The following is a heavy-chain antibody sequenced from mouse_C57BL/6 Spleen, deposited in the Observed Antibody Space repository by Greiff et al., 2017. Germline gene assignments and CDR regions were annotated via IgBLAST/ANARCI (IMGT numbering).Heavy chain of an antibody. J-gene: IGHJ2*01. V-gene: IGHV1-69*01. D-gene: IGHD3-2*02. CDR2: IDPSDSYT. Sequence: VQLQQPGAELVMPGASVKLSCKASGYTFTSYWMHWVKQRPGQGLEWIGEIDPSDSYTNYNQKFKGKSTLTVDKSSSTAYMQLSSLTSEDSAVYYCARGGGRGSGYDYFDYWGQGTTLTVSS. CDR3: ARGGGRGSGYDYFDY. CDR1: GYTFTSYW.